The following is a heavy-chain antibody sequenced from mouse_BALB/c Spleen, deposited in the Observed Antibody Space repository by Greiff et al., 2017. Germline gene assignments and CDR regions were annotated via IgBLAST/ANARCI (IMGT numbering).Heavy chain of an antibody. CDR3: VRHGYGGVYYAMDY. J-gene: IGHJ4*01. CDR1: GFTFNTYA. CDR2: IRSKSNNYAT. V-gene: IGHV10-1*02. Sequence: EVHLVESGGGLVQPKGSLKLSCAASGFTFNTYAMNWVRQAPGKGLEWVARIRSKSNNYATYYADSVKDRFTISRDDSQSMLYLQMNNLKTEDTAMYYCVRHGYGGVYYAMDYWGQGTSVTVSS. D-gene: IGHD1-1*02.